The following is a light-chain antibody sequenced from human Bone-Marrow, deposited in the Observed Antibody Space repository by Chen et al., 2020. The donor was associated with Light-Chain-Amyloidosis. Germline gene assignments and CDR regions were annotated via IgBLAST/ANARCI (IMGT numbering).Light chain of an antibody. J-gene: IGKJ4*01. CDR3: QQRVNWRT. CDR1: RRVSSNH. Sequence: EVVLTQSPGTLSLSPGEGATLSCRASRRVSSNHLAWYQHKPGQAPRLLIYDASKRATGIPARFSGSGSGTDFTLTISSLEPEDFAVYYCQQRVNWRTFGGGTKVEFK. CDR2: DAS. V-gene: IGKV3-11*01.